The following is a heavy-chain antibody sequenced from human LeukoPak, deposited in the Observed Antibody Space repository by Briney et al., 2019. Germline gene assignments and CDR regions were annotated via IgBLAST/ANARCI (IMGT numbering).Heavy chain of an antibody. J-gene: IGHJ4*02. CDR1: GGSISSYY. D-gene: IGHD3-3*01. CDR2: IYTSGST. Sequence: SETLSLTCTVSGGSISSYYWSWIRQPPGKGLARIGYIYTSGSTNYNPALKSRVTISVDTSKNQFSLKLSSVTAADTAVYYCARQTRVYDFWSGYYGGYFDYWGQGTLVTVSS. V-gene: IGHV4-4*08. CDR3: ARQTRVYDFWSGYYGGYFDY.